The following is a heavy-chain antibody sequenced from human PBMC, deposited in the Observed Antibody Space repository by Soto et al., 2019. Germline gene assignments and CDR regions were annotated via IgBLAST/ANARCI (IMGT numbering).Heavy chain of an antibody. CDR2: IYYSGST. CDR3: LRIRFLEWVGYFDY. V-gene: IGHV4-59*01. J-gene: IGHJ4*02. Sequence: SETLSLTCTVSGGSISSYYWSWIRQPPGKGLEWIGYIYYSGSTNYNPSLKSRVTISVDTSKNQFSLKLSSVTAADTAVYEPLRIRFLEWVGYFDYWGQGTLVTVSS. D-gene: IGHD3-3*01. CDR1: GGSISSYY.